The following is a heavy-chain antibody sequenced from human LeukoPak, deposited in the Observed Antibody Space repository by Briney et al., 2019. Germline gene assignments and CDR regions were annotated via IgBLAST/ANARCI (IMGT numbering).Heavy chain of an antibody. V-gene: IGHV1-69*05. CDR2: IIPIFGTA. J-gene: IGHJ4*02. CDR1: GGTFSSYA. Sequence: GASVKVSCKASGGTFSSYAISWVRQAPGQGLEWMGGIIPIFGTANYAQKFQGRVTITTDESTSTAYMELSSLRSEDTAVYYCAREGYSSGWPPERAFDYWGQGTLVTVSS. D-gene: IGHD6-19*01. CDR3: AREGYSSGWPPERAFDY.